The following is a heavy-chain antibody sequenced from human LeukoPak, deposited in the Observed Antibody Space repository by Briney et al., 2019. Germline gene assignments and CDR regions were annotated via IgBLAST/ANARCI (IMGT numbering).Heavy chain of an antibody. V-gene: IGHV3-30-3*01. CDR3: ARAVGRDASTETAMDGLDY. D-gene: IGHD5-18*01. J-gene: IGHJ4*02. CDR1: GFTFSSYA. CDR2: ISYDGSNK. Sequence: PGRSLRLSCAASGFTFSSYAMHWVRQAPGKGLEWVAVISYDGSNKYYADSVKGRLTISRDNSKNTLFLQINSLRAEDTALYYCARAVGRDASTETAMDGLDYWGQGTLVTVSS.